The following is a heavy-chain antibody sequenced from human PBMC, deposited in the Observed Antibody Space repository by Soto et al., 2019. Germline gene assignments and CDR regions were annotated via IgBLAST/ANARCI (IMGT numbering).Heavy chain of an antibody. CDR2: IYYSGST. CDR3: ARAKAPLYSSSWYWFDP. V-gene: IGHV4-59*08. J-gene: IGHJ5*02. CDR1: GGSLSSYC. D-gene: IGHD6-13*01. Sequence: SETMCVTCTVAGGSLSSYCWSWIRQPPGKGLEWIGYIYYSGSTNYNPSLKSRVTISVDTSKNQFSLKLSSVTAADTAVYYCARAKAPLYSSSWYWFDPWGQGTLVTVSS.